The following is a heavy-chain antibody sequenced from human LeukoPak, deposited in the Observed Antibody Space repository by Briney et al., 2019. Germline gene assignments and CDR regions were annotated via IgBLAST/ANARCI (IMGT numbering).Heavy chain of an antibody. CDR1: GFTFSSYN. Sequence: GGSLRLSCAASGFTFSSYNMNWVRQAPGKGLEWVSYISSSSSTTHYADSVMGRFTISRDNAKNSLYLQMNSLRAEDTAVYYCARGLVWTSSGWFFDYWGQGTLITVSS. J-gene: IGHJ4*02. D-gene: IGHD6-19*01. CDR2: ISSSSSTT. V-gene: IGHV3-48*04. CDR3: ARGLVWTSSGWFFDY.